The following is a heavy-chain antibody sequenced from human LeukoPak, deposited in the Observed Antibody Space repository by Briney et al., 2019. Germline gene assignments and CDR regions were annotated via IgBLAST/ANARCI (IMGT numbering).Heavy chain of an antibody. D-gene: IGHD2-15*01. CDR3: ARDPDWYCSGGSCYPSA. J-gene: IGHJ5*02. CDR2: IYYSGST. V-gene: IGHV4-30-4*01. Sequence: PSQTLSLTCTVSGGSISSGDYYWSWIRQPPGKGLEWIGYIYYSGSTYYKPSLKSRVTISVDTSKNQFSLKLSSVTAADTAVYYCARDPDWYCSGGSCYPSAWGQGTLVTVSS. CDR1: GGSISSGDYY.